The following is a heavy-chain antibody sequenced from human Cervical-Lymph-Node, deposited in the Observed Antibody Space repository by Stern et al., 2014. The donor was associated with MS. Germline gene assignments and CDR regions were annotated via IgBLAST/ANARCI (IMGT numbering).Heavy chain of an antibody. CDR1: GYTFTSHG. D-gene: IGHD2-15*01. V-gene: IGHV1-18*01. J-gene: IGHJ3*02. Sequence: VQLVESGAEVKKPGASVKVSCKASGYTFTSHGISWVRQAPGQGLEWMGLFSANQCNTIYAQKLQGRVTMTTATSTSTAYMELRSLRSDDTAVYYCARGLLGSENAFDIWGQGTMVTVSS. CDR2: FSANQCNT. CDR3: ARGLLGSENAFDI.